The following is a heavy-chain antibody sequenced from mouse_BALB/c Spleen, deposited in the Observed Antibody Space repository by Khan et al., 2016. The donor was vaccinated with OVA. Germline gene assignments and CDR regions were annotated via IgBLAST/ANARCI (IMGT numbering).Heavy chain of an antibody. CDR1: GYTFTSYW. V-gene: IGHV1S41*01. CDR3: ARSNYDGSGLYAMDY. J-gene: IGHJ4*01. CDR2: ISPGSGSD. Sequence: DLVKPGASVKLSCKASGYTFTSYWLNWIKQRPGQGLEWIGHISPGSGSDHYNKMLTVKPTLTVHTSSPIAYIQLSSLSSEDSAVYFSARSNYDGSGLYAMDYWGQGTSGTVSS. D-gene: IGHD1-1*01.